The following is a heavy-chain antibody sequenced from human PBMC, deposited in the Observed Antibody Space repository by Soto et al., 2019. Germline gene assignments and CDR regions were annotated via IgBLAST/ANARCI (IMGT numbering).Heavy chain of an antibody. J-gene: IGHJ4*02. CDR1: GYTFNFYG. D-gene: IGHD3-16*01. V-gene: IGHV1-18*01. CDR2: ISGFNGNT. Sequence: SLKVSCKASGYTFNFYGITWVRQAPGQGLEWMGWISGFNGNTNYAADLQGRVTMTTDTSTSTAYMELRGLRSDDTAVYYCARIGVSSGHESPDFDSWGQGTLVTVSS. CDR3: ARIGVSSGHESPDFDS.